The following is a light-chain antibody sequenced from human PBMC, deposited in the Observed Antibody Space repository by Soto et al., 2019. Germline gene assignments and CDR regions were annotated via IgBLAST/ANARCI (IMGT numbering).Light chain of an antibody. Sequence: EIVLTQSPATLSLSPGEGATLSCRASQSVISYLAWYQQKPGQAPRLLIYDASNRATGIPARFSGSGSGTEFTLTISSLEPEDFAVYYCQQRSNWPPYTFGQGTKLEIK. J-gene: IGKJ2*01. CDR1: QSVISY. CDR2: DAS. V-gene: IGKV3-11*01. CDR3: QQRSNWPPYT.